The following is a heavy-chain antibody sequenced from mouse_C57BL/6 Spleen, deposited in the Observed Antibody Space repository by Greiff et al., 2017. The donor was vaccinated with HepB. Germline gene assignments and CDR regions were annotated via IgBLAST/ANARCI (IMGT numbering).Heavy chain of an antibody. CDR1: GYSFTGYY. CDR3: ARSPLHYYGSLDYAMDY. Sequence: EVQRVESGPELVKPGASVKISCKASGYSFTGYYMHWVKQSHGNILDWIGYIYPYNGVSSYNQKFKGKATLTVDKSSSTAYMELRSLTSEDSAVYYCARSPLHYYGSLDYAMDYWGQGTSVTVSS. CDR2: IYPYNGVS. V-gene: IGHV1-31*01. J-gene: IGHJ4*01. D-gene: IGHD1-1*01.